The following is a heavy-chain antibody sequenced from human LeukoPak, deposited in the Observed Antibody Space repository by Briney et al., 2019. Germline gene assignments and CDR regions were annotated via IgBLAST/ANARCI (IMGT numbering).Heavy chain of an antibody. CDR3: ARSPRRLGYCSGGSCYYYYGMDV. V-gene: IGHV4-34*01. CDR1: GGSFSGYY. D-gene: IGHD2-15*01. J-gene: IGHJ6*02. Sequence: PSETLSLTCAVYGGSFSGYYRSWIRQPPGKGLEWIGAINHSGSTNYNPSLKSRVTISVDTSKNQFFLKLSSVTAADTAVYYCARSPRRLGYCSGGSCYYYYGMDVWGQGTTVTVSS. CDR2: INHSGST.